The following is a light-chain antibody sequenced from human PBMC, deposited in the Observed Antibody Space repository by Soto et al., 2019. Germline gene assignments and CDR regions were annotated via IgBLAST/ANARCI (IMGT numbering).Light chain of an antibody. V-gene: IGLV2-14*01. Sequence: QSALTQPASVSGSPGQSITISCTGTSSDVGGYDYVSWYLQHPGKAPKLMIYDVINRPSGVSNRFSGSKSGNTASLTISGLQAEDEADYYCSSYTTSSTLVFGTGTKVTVL. CDR1: SSDVGGYDY. CDR3: SSYTTSSTLV. J-gene: IGLJ1*01. CDR2: DVI.